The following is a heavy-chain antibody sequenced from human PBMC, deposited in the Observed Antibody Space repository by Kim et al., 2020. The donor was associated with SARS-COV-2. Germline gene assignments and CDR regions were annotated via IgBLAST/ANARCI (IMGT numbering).Heavy chain of an antibody. D-gene: IGHD6-6*01. CDR2: IKQDGSEK. Sequence: GGSLRLSCAASGFTFSSYWMSWVRQAPGKGLEWVANIKQDGSEKYYVDSVKGRFTISRDNAKNSLYLQMNSLRAEDTAVYYCARDREQLVLLYFDYWGQGTLVTVSS. V-gene: IGHV3-7*01. CDR1: GFTFSSYW. CDR3: ARDREQLVLLYFDY. J-gene: IGHJ4*02.